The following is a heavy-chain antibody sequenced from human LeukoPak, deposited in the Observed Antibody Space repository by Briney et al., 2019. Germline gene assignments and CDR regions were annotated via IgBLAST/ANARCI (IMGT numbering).Heavy chain of an antibody. CDR2: IYPGDSDT. CDR3: ARQEYCSGGSCYTWFDP. V-gene: IGHV5-51*01. D-gene: IGHD2-15*01. J-gene: IGHJ5*02. CDR1: GYSFTSHW. Sequence: GESLKISCQGSGYSFTSHWIGWVRQMPGKGLEWMGIIYPGDSDTRYSPSFQGQVTVSADKSISTAYLQWSSLKASDTAMYYCARQEYCSGGSCYTWFDPWGQGTLVTVSS.